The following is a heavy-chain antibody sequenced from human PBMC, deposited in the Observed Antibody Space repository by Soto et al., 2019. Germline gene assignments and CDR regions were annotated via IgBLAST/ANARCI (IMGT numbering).Heavy chain of an antibody. J-gene: IGHJ4*02. V-gene: IGHV3-23*01. CDR2: ISGSGDST. CDR1: GFTFSSYS. CDR3: AKGIYSYGYNSFDY. D-gene: IGHD5-18*01. Sequence: GGSLRLSCAASGFTFSSYSMSWVRQAPGKGLEWVSAISGSGDSTYDADSVKGRFTISRDNSKNTLYLQMNSLRAEDTAVYYCAKGIYSYGYNSFDYWSQGTLVTVSS.